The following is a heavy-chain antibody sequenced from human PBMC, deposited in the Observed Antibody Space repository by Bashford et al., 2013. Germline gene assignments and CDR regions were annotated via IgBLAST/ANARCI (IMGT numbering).Heavy chain of an antibody. Sequence: SETLSLTCTVFGDSITSGGYHWSWLRQLPGKGLEWMGYVYYSGSTYYNPSLKSRVTISVDTSKNQFSLKLSSVTAADTAVYYCARWFHTDYDYIWGSYRYTHGAFDIWGQGGQWSPSPQ. CDR2: VYYSGST. CDR1: GDSITSGGYH. D-gene: IGHD3-16*02. J-gene: IGHJ3*02. CDR3: ARWFHTDYDYIWGSYRYTHGAFDI. V-gene: IGHV4-30-4*08.